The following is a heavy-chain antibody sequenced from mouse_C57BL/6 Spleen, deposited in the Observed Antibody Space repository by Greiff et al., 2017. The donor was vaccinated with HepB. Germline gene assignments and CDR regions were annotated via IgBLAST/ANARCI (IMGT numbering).Heavy chain of an antibody. V-gene: IGHV1-15*01. CDR1: GYTFTDYE. D-gene: IGHD1-1*02. CDR3: TRSVGFDY. J-gene: IGHJ2*01. Sequence: QVHVKQSGAELVRPGASVTLSCKASGYTFTDYEMHWVKQTPVHGLEWIGAIDPETGGTAYNQKFKGKAILTADKSSSTAYMELRSLTSEDSAVYYCTRSVGFDYWGQGTTLTVSS. CDR2: IDPETGGT.